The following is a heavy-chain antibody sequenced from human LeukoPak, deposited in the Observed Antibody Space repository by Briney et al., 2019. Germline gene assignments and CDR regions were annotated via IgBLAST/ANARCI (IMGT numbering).Heavy chain of an antibody. CDR3: ARDVGNFDY. J-gene: IGHJ4*02. CDR1: GFTFSNYW. V-gene: IGHV3-74*01. CDR2: INGDGIST. Sequence: GGSLRLSCAASGFTFSNYWMHWVRQAPGKGLVWVSRINGDGISTGYADSVKGRFTVSRDNAKKTLYLQMNSLRAEDTAVYYCARDVGNFDYWGQGTLVTVPP.